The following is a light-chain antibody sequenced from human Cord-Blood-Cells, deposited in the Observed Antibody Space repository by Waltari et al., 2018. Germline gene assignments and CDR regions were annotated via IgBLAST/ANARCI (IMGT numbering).Light chain of an antibody. CDR2: DVS. J-gene: IGLJ3*02. Sequence: QSALTQPASVSGSPGQSITISCTGTSRDVGGYKYVSWYQQHPGKAPKLMIYDVSNRPSGVSNRFSGSKSGNTASLTISRLQAEDEADYYCSSYTSSSTRVFGGGTKLTVL. V-gene: IGLV2-14*03. CDR3: SSYTSSSTRV. CDR1: SRDVGGYKY.